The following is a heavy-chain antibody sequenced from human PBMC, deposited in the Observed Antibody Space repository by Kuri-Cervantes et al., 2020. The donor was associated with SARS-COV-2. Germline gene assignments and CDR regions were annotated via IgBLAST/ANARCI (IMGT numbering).Heavy chain of an antibody. D-gene: IGHD4-23*01. Sequence: GGSLRLSCAASGFTFSDYYMSWIRQAPGKGLEWVSYISSSGSTIYYADSVKGQFTISRDNSKNTLYLQMNSLRAEDTAVYYCARDLFGGGGYYYGMDVWSQGTTVTVSS. J-gene: IGHJ6*02. CDR1: GFTFSDYY. CDR2: ISSSGSTI. CDR3: ARDLFGGGGYYYGMDV. V-gene: IGHV3-11*04.